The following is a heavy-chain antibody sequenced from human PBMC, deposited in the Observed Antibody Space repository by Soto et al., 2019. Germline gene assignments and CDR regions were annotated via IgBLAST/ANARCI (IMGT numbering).Heavy chain of an antibody. J-gene: IGHJ4*02. CDR1: GGSFTSNNW. CDR2: IYRTGST. CDR3: ASRDPGTSVDY. Sequence: SEALSLTCAVSGGSFTSNNWWTWVRQPPGQGLEWIGEIYRTGSTNYNPSLQSRVTISLDKSENQFSLKVTPLTAADTAVYYCASRDPGTSVDYWGQGTLVTVSS. D-gene: IGHD1-7*01. V-gene: IGHV4-4*02.